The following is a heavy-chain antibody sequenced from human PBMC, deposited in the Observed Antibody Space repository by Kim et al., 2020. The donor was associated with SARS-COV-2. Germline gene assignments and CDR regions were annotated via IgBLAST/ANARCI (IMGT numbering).Heavy chain of an antibody. CDR3: AREGVVVPAAILGY. J-gene: IGHJ4*02. V-gene: IGHV3-33*01. Sequence: GGSLRLSCAASGFTFSSYGMHWVRQAPGKGLEWVAVIWYDGSNKYYADSVKGRFTISRDNSKNTLYLQMNSLRAEDTAVYYCAREGVVVPAAILGYWGQGTLVTVSS. D-gene: IGHD2-2*02. CDR1: GFTFSSYG. CDR2: IWYDGSNK.